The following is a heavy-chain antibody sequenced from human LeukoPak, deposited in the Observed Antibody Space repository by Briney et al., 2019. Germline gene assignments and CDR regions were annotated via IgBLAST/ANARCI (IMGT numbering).Heavy chain of an antibody. Sequence: ASVKVSCKASGYTFRDYYMHWVRQAPGQGLEWMGWINPNSGGTMYAQKFQGRVAMTRDTSINTAYMELSRLTSDDTAVYYCARDGDDNGDYVLGWFDPWGQGTLVTVSS. CDR2: INPNSGGT. CDR3: ARDGDDNGDYVLGWFDP. CDR1: GYTFRDYY. J-gene: IGHJ5*02. V-gene: IGHV1-2*02. D-gene: IGHD4-17*01.